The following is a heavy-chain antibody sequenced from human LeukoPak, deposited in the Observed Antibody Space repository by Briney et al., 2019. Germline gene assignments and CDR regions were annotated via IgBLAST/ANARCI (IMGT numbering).Heavy chain of an antibody. Sequence: GRSLRLSCAAPGFTFSNYAMTWVRQAPGKGLDWHSPILGRGGSTYYAESVEGRFTVSRDNSKSTLYLQMNSQRAEDTALYYSAKWGDYDVLTGYYLPDYWGQGTLVTVSS. D-gene: IGHD3-9*01. CDR3: AKWGDYDVLTGYYLPDY. J-gene: IGHJ4*02. CDR2: ILGRGGST. V-gene: IGHV3-23*01. CDR1: GFTFSNYA.